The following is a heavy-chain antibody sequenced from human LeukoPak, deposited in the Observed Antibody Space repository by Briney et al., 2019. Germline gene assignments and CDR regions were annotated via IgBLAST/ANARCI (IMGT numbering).Heavy chain of an antibody. V-gene: IGHV3-48*03. CDR1: GFTFRSYA. J-gene: IGHJ6*04. CDR3: AELGITMIGGV. D-gene: IGHD3-10*02. CDR2: ISSSGSTI. Sequence: GGSLRLSCAVSGFTFRSYAMKWVRQAPGKGLEWVSYISSSGSTIYYADSVRGRFTISRDNAKNSLYLQMNSLRAEDTAVYYCAELGITMIGGVWGKGTTVTISS.